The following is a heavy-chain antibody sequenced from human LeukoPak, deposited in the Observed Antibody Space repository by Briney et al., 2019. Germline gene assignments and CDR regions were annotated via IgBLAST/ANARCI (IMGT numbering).Heavy chain of an antibody. Sequence: PGRSLRLSCAASGFTFSSYGMHWVRQAPGKGLEWVAVISYDGSNKYYADSVKGRFTISRDNSKNTLYLQMNSLRAEDTAVYYCAKDELGIQIPEDGMDVWGQGTTVTVSS. V-gene: IGHV3-30*18. D-gene: IGHD5-18*01. CDR1: GFTFSSYG. CDR2: ISYDGSNK. J-gene: IGHJ6*02. CDR3: AKDELGIQIPEDGMDV.